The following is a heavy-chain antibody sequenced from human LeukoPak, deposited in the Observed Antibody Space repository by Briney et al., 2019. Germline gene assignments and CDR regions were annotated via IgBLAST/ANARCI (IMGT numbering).Heavy chain of an antibody. J-gene: IGHJ6*03. CDR3: ARGRVSSSTWYSTYYYFFYMDF. Sequence: PSETLSLTCTVSDDSITMYYWTWIRQPPGKGLEWIVYVDHTGSTKFNPSLNGRVSISRDTSNNFFSLRLLSVTAADTAVYFCARGRVSSSTWYSTYYYFFYMDFWGKGTTVTVSS. V-gene: IGHV4-59*01. CDR1: DDSITMYY. CDR2: VDHTGST. D-gene: IGHD4-11*01.